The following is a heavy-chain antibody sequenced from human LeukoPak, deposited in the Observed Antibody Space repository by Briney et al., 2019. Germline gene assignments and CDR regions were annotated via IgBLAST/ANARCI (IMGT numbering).Heavy chain of an antibody. CDR1: GYSISSGYY. CDR3: ARPSLGLPAAFFDY. CDR2: IYHSGST. D-gene: IGHD2-2*01. Sequence: SETLSLTCAVSGYSISSGYYWGWIRQPPGKGLEWIGSIYHSGSTYYNPSLKSRVTISVDTSKNQFSLKLSSVTAADTALYYCARPSLGLPAAFFDYWGQGTLVTVS. J-gene: IGHJ4*02. V-gene: IGHV4-38-2*01.